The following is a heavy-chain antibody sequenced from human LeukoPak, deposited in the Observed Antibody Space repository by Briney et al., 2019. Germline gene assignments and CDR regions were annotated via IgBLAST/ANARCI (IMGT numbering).Heavy chain of an antibody. CDR3: AKNPGYSYGYGYFQH. Sequence: HAGGSLRLSCAASGLTFSSYGFSWVRQVSGMGLEWVSAISGSGGSTYYADSVKGRFTISRDNSKNTLYLQMNSLRAEDTAVYYCAKNPGYSYGYGYFQHWGQGTLVTVSS. V-gene: IGHV3-23*01. D-gene: IGHD5-18*01. CDR1: GLTFSSYG. J-gene: IGHJ1*01. CDR2: ISGSGGST.